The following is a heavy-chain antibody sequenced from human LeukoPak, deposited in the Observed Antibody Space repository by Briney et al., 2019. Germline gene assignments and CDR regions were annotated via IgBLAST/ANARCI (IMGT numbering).Heavy chain of an antibody. V-gene: IGHV4-59*08. J-gene: IGHJ4*02. D-gene: IGHD6-13*01. CDR2: IYYSGST. CDR1: GGSISSYY. Sequence: TSETLSLTCTVSGGSISSYYWSWIRQPPGKGLEWIGYIYYSGSTNYNPSLKSRVTISVDTSKNQFSLKLSSVTAADTAVYYCARQDSSSWYGYYFDYWGQGTLVTVSS. CDR3: ARQDSSSWYGYYFDY.